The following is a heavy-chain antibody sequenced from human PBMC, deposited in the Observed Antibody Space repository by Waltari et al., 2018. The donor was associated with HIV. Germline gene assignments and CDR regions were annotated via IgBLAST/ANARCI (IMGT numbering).Heavy chain of an antibody. Sequence: QVQLVESGGGVVQPGGSLRLSCAASGFTFSRYGMHWVRQAPGKGLEWVAVIAYDGSDKYYADSVKCRFTISRDNSKNTLYLQMNSLRAEDTAVYYCAKDNGYCTNGVCLYYWGQGTLVTVSS. CDR3: AKDNGYCTNGVCLYY. V-gene: IGHV3-30*18. J-gene: IGHJ4*02. CDR1: GFTFSRYG. CDR2: IAYDGSDK. D-gene: IGHD2-8*01.